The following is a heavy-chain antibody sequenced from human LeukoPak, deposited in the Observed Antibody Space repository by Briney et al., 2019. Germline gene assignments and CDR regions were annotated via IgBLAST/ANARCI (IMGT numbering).Heavy chain of an antibody. J-gene: IGHJ4*02. CDR1: GYTFTSYD. CDR2: MNPNSGNT. D-gene: IGHD3-10*01. Sequence: GASVKVSCKASGYTFTSYDINWVRQATGQGLEWMGWMNPNSGNTGYAQKFQGRVTMTRNTSISTAYTELSSLRSEDTAVYYCARAGLLWFGELLPKDYWGQGTLVTVSS. CDR3: ARAGLLWFGELLPKDY. V-gene: IGHV1-8*01.